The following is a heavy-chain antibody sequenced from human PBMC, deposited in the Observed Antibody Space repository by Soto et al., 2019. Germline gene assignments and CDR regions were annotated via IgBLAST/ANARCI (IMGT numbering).Heavy chain of an antibody. CDR1: GFTFSSYG. CDR3: ARDYLYYYDSSDPGVY. D-gene: IGHD3-22*01. Sequence: GGSLRLSCAASGFTFSSYGMHWVRQAPGKGLEWVAVIWYDGSNKYYADSVKGRFTISRDNSKNTLYLQMNSLRAEDTAVYYCARDYLYYYDSSDPGVYWGQGTLVTVSS. J-gene: IGHJ4*02. CDR2: IWYDGSNK. V-gene: IGHV3-33*01.